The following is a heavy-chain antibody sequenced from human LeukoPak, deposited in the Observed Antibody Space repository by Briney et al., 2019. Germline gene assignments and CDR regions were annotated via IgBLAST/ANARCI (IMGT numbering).Heavy chain of an antibody. D-gene: IGHD3-3*01. CDR2: ISGSGGST. CDR3: AKDYDFWSGYYTFDY. V-gene: IGHV3-23*01. CDR1: GFTFSSYA. Sequence: GGSLRLSCAASGFTFSSYATSWVRQAPGKGLEWVSAISGSGGSTYYADSVKGRFTISRDNSKNTLYLQMNSLRAEDTAVYYCAKDYDFWSGYYTFDYWGQGTLVTVSS. J-gene: IGHJ4*02.